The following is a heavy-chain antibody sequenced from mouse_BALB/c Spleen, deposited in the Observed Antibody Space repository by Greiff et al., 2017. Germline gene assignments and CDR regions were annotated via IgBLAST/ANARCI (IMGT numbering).Heavy chain of an antibody. CDR3: ARWGDYDVRFAY. Sequence: VQLQQSGAELVRPGTSVKISCKASGYAFTNYWLGWVKQRPGHGLEWIGDIYPGSGNTYYNEKFKGKATLTADKSSSTAYMQLSSLTSEDSAVYFCARWGDYDVRFAYWGKGTLVTVSA. J-gene: IGHJ3*01. V-gene: IGHV1-63*01. D-gene: IGHD2-4*01. CDR2: IYPGSGNT. CDR1: GYAFTNYW.